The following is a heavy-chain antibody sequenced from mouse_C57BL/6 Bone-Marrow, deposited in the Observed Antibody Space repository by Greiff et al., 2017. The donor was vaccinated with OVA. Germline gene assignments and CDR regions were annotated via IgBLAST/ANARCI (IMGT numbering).Heavy chain of an antibody. CDR3: TRLLDAMDY. Sequence: EVQRVESGAGLVKPGGSLKLPCAASGFTFSSYAMSWVRQTPEKRLEWVAYISSGGDYIYYADTVKGRFTISRDNARNTLYLQMSSLKSEDTAMYYCTRLLDAMDYWGQGTSVTVSS. CDR2: ISSGGDYI. CDR1: GFTFSSYA. V-gene: IGHV5-9-1*02. D-gene: IGHD2-1*01. J-gene: IGHJ4*01.